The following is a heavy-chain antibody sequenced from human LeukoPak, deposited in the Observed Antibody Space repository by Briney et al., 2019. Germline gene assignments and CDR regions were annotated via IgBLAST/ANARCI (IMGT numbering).Heavy chain of an antibody. D-gene: IGHD6-13*01. Sequence: PGGSLRLSCAASGFTFSSYAMSWVRQAPGKGLEWVSAISGNGGSTYYADSVKGRFTISRDNSKNTLYLQMNSLRAEDTAVYYCAKSLDSSIAAAGYFDYWGQGTLVTVSS. CDR3: AKSLDSSIAAAGYFDY. V-gene: IGHV3-23*01. J-gene: IGHJ4*02. CDR1: GFTFSSYA. CDR2: ISGNGGST.